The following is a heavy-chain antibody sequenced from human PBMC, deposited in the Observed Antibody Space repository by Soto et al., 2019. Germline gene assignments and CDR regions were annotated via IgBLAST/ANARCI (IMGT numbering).Heavy chain of an antibody. CDR3: ARGRYDILTGYEHYFDY. J-gene: IGHJ4*02. CDR2: INHSGST. D-gene: IGHD3-9*01. CDR1: GGSFSGYY. Sequence: SETLSLTCAVYGGSFSGYYWSWIRQPPGKGLEWIGEINHSGSTNYNPSLKSRVTISVDTSKNQFSLKLSSVTAADTAVYYCARGRYDILTGYEHYFDYWGQGTLVTVSS. V-gene: IGHV4-34*01.